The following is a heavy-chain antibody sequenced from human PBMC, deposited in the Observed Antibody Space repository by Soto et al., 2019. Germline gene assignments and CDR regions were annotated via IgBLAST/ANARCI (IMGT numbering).Heavy chain of an antibody. CDR3: AKNKFCSSTSCHYYGMDV. J-gene: IGHJ6*02. V-gene: IGHV3-30*02. CDR1: GFTFSSYG. D-gene: IGHD2-2*01. Sequence: SGGSLRLSCAASGFTFSSYGMHWVRQAPGKGLEWVAVIPHDGTNKYYGDSVKGRFTISRDDSKNTLYLQMNSLRAEDTAVYYCAKNKFCSSTSCHYYGMDVWRQGTTVTVSS. CDR2: IPHDGTNK.